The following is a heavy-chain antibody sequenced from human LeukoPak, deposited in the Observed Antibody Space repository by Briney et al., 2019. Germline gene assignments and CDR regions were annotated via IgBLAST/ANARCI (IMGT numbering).Heavy chain of an antibody. D-gene: IGHD1-14*01. Sequence: ASVTVSCTVSGYTLTELSVHWVRQAPGKGLEWMGGFDPEDGETIYAQKFQGRVTMTEDTSTDTAYMELSSLRSEDTAVYYCATTRNAMMPSEHAFDIWGQGTMVTVSS. J-gene: IGHJ3*02. CDR3: ATTRNAMMPSEHAFDI. V-gene: IGHV1-24*01. CDR1: GYTLTELS. CDR2: FDPEDGET.